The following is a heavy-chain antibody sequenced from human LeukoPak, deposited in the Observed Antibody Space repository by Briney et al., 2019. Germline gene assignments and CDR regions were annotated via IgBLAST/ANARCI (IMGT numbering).Heavy chain of an antibody. D-gene: IGHD3-10*01. CDR3: AKDGRSWFFDY. CDR2: ISYDGNNE. V-gene: IGHV3-30*18. J-gene: IGHJ4*02. Sequence: GGSLRLSCAASGFTFSNYGMHWVRQAPGKGLEWVAVISYDGNNEFYADSVKGRFTISRDNSKNTLYLQMSSLRAEDTALYYCAKDGRSWFFDYWGQGTLVTV. CDR1: GFTFSNYG.